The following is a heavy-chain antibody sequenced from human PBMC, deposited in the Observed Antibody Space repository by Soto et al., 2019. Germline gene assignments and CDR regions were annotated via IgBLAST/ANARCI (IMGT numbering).Heavy chain of an antibody. CDR2: MNPNSGDT. D-gene: IGHD3-10*01. J-gene: IGHJ4*02. V-gene: IGHV1-8*01. CDR3: ACGELLWFGELLR. Sequence: QVQLVQSGAEVKKPGASVKVSCKASGYTFTSYEINWVRQATGQGLEWMGWMNPNSGDTGYAQKFQGRVTMTRNTSISTAYMELSSLRSEDTAVYYCACGELLWFGELLRWGQGTLVTVSS. CDR1: GYTFTSYE.